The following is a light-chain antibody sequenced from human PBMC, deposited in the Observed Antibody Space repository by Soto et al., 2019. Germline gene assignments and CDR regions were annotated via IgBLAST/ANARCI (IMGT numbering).Light chain of an antibody. CDR1: SSDVGTYKF. J-gene: IGLJ3*02. V-gene: IGLV2-23*01. CDR3: CSNAGTSFWV. CDR2: EGT. Sequence: QSALTQPASVSGSPGQSITISCTGTSSDVGTYKFVSWYQQHPGKVPTLMIHEGTKRPSGVSNRFSGSKSGNPATLTISGLQPGDEANYYCCSNAGTSFWVFGGGTKLTVL.